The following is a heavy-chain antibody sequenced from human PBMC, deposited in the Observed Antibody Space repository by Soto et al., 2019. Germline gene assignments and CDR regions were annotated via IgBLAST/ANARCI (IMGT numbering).Heavy chain of an antibody. J-gene: IGHJ6*02. CDR1: GGSTSGGSSR. CDR3: ASSSLYGMDV. Sequence: SVTLSLTWSVSGGSTSGGSSRWGWIRQPPAKGLEWIANIYYRGNTYYNPSLKSRLIISIATSKSQFSRKVGSVTAADTAVDYCASSSLYGMDVWGQGTTVT. CDR2: IYYRGNT. V-gene: IGHV4-30-4*01.